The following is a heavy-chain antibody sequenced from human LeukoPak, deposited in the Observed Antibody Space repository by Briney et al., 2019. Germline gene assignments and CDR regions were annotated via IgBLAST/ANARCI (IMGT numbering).Heavy chain of an antibody. CDR2: INSDGSST. J-gene: IGHJ3*02. CDR3: GGSSDAFDI. CDR1: GFSFSSYW. D-gene: IGHD6-6*01. Sequence: GGSLRLSCAASGFSFSSYWMHWVRQAPGKGLVWVSRINSDGSSTSYADSVKGRFTISRDNAKNTLYLQMNSRRAEDTAVYYCGGSSDAFDIWGQGTMVTVSS. V-gene: IGHV3-74*01.